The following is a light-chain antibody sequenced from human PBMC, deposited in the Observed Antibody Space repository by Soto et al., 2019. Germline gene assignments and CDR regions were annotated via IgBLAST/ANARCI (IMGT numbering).Light chain of an antibody. Sequence: AIQMTQSPSSLSASVGDRVTITCRASQGIRNDLGWFQQKPGKAPKLLIYAASSLQSGVPSRCSGSGSGTDFTRTISSLQPEDFATYYCLQDYNYPHTFGQGTKVEIK. CDR2: AAS. CDR3: LQDYNYPHT. CDR1: QGIRND. V-gene: IGKV1-6*01. J-gene: IGKJ1*01.